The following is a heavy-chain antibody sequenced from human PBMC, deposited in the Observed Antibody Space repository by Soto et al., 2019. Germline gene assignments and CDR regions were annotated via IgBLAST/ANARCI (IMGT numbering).Heavy chain of an antibody. CDR1: GFTFSMYW. J-gene: IGHJ4*02. D-gene: IGHD1-1*01. V-gene: IGHV3-74*01. Sequence: EVQLVESGGGLVQPGGSLRLSCAASGFTFSMYWMHWVRQVPGKGPEWVSRINDDGISTNYADSVKGRFTISRDNAKNTLCLQMNALRVEDTAVYYCTRGPRSTSTGTGAFWGQGTLVTVSS. CDR2: INDDGIST. CDR3: TRGPRSTSTGTGAF.